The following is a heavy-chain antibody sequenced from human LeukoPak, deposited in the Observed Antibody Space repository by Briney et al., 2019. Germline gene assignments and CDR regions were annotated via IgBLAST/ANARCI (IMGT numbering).Heavy chain of an antibody. V-gene: IGHV5-51*01. CDR2: IYPGDSDT. CDR1: GYSFSTYW. Sequence: GESLKISCQGSGYSFSTYWITWVRQMPGKGLEWMGIIYPGDSDTRYSPSFQGQVTISADKSISTAYLQWSSLKASDTAMYYCARQRGGNSRGAFDYWGQGTLVTVSS. CDR3: ARQRGGNSRGAFDY. D-gene: IGHD4-23*01. J-gene: IGHJ4*02.